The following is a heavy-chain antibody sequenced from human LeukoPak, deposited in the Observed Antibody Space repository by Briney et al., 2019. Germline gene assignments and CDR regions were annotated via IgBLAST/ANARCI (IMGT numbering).Heavy chain of an antibody. Sequence: PSETLSLTCTVSGGSISSFYWSWIRQPPGKGLEWIGYIYYSGSTNYNPSLKSRVTISVDTSKNQFSLKLSSVTAADTAVYYCARGFAQYDYVWGSYRSYYYYGMDVWGQGTTVTVSS. J-gene: IGHJ6*02. D-gene: IGHD3-16*02. CDR3: ARGFAQYDYVWGSYRSYYYYGMDV. CDR1: GGSISSFY. CDR2: IYYSGST. V-gene: IGHV4-59*01.